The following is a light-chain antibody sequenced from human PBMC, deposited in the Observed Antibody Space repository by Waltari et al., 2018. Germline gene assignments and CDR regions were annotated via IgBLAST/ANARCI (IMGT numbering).Light chain of an antibody. J-gene: IGLJ1*01. CDR2: DDD. Sequence: QSVLTQPPSVSAAPGQTVTTSCPGSDSNVGNVYVSWYQQPPGSAPKLLIYDDDNRPSGIPDRCSGSKSGTSATLAITGLQTGDEADYFCGTWDSSLSVGVFGTGTKVTV. CDR3: GTWDSSLSVGV. V-gene: IGLV1-51*01. CDR1: DSNVGNVY.